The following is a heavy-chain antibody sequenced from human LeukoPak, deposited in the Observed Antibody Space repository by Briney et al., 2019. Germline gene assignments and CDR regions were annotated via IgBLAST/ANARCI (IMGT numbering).Heavy chain of an antibody. Sequence: SETLSLTCTVSGGSISSGSYYWSWIRQPAGKGLEWIGRIYTSGSTNYNPSLKSRVTISVDTSKNQFSLKLSSVTAADTAVYYCARDGVWFGELLGVDYWGQGTLVTVSS. V-gene: IGHV4-61*02. D-gene: IGHD3-10*01. CDR2: IYTSGST. CDR3: ARDGVWFGELLGVDY. CDR1: GGSISSGSYY. J-gene: IGHJ4*02.